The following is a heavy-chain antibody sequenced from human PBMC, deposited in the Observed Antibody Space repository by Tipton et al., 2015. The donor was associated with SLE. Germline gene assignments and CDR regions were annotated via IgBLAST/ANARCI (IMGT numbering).Heavy chain of an antibody. CDR2: IYYSGST. D-gene: IGHD2-8*01. CDR1: GGSISSSAYY. J-gene: IGHJ4*02. Sequence: TLSLTCTVSGGSISSSAYYWGWIRQPPGKGLEWIGTIYYSGSTYYNPSLKSRVTISVDTSKNQFSLKLSSVTAADTAVYYCARGQEEVMMYDMEFDYWGQGSLAIVSS. CDR3: ARGQEEVMMYDMEFDY. V-gene: IGHV4-39*07.